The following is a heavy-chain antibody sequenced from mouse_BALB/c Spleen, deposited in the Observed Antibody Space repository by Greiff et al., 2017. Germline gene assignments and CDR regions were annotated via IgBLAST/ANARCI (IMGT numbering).Heavy chain of an antibody. CDR2: IDPETGGT. V-gene: IGHV1-15*01. D-gene: IGHD1-1*01. CDR3: ILRGFAY. J-gene: IGHJ3*01. Sequence: QVQLQQSGAELVRPRASVTLSCKASGYTFTDYEMHWVKQTPVHGLEWIGAIDPETGGTAYNQKFKGKATLTADKSSSTAYMELRSLTSEDSAVYYCILRGFAYWGQGTLVTVSA. CDR1: GYTFTDYE.